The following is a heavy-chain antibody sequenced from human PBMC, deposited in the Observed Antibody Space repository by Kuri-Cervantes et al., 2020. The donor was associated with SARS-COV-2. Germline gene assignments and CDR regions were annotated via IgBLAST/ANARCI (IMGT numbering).Heavy chain of an antibody. CDR2: INHSGST. CDR3: ARDMGYSSGWYDY. CDR1: GGSFSGYY. V-gene: IGHV4-34*01. D-gene: IGHD6-19*01. J-gene: IGHJ4*02. Sequence: GSLRLSCAAYGGSFSGYYWSWIRQLPGKGLEWIGEINHSGSTNYNPSLKSRVTISVDTSKNQFSLKLSSVTAADTAVYYCARDMGYSSGWYDYWGQGTLVTVSS.